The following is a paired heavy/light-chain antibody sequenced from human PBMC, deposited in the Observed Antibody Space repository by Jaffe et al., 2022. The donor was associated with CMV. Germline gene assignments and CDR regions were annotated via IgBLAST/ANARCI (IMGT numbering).Heavy chain of an antibody. CDR1: GGSISSYY. V-gene: IGHV4-59*01. Sequence: QVQLQESGPGLVKPSETLSLTCTVSGGSISSYYWSWIRQPPGKGLEWIGYIYYSGSTNYNPSLKSRVTISVDTSKNQFSLKLSSVTAADTAVYYCARVGYYDSSGFEGPPRHWYFDLWGRGTLVTVSS. D-gene: IGHD3-22*01. J-gene: IGHJ2*01. CDR2: IYYSGST. CDR3: ARVGYYDSSGFEGPPRHWYFDL.
Light chain of an antibody. J-gene: IGKJ4*01. CDR3: QQYDNLPL. Sequence: DIQMTQSPSSLSASVGDRVTITCQASQDISNYLNWYQQKPGKAPKLLIYDASNLETGVPSRFSGSGSGTDFTFTISSLQPEDIATYYCQQYDNLPLFGGGTKVEIK. CDR2: DAS. CDR1: QDISNY. V-gene: IGKV1-33*01.